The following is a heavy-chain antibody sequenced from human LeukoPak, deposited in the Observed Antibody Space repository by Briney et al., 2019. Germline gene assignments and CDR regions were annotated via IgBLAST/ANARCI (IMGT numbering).Heavy chain of an antibody. J-gene: IGHJ6*03. D-gene: IGHD3-10*01. V-gene: IGHV6-1*01. CDR3: ARLKVRGVHPTYYYYYMDV. CDR1: GDSVPSNSAA. CDR2: TYYRSKWYN. Sequence: SQTLSLTCAISGDSVPSNSAAWNWIRQSPSRGLEWLGRTYYRSKWYNDYAVSVKSRITINPDTSKNQFSLQLNSVTPEDTAVYYCARLKVRGVHPTYYYYYMDVWGKGTTVTVSS.